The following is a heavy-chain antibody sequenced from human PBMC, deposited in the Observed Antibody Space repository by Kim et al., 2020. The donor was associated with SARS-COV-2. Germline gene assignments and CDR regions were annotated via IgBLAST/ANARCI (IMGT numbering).Heavy chain of an antibody. V-gene: IGHV4-34*01. CDR3: ARAGNWGSVNYFDY. CDR1: GGSFSGYY. CDR2: INHSGST. Sequence: SETLSLTCAVYGGSFSGYYWSWIRQPPGKGLEWIGEINHSGSTNYNPSLKSRVTISVDTSKNQFSLKLSSVTAADTAVYYCARAGNWGSVNYFDYWGQGTLVTVSS. D-gene: IGHD7-27*01. J-gene: IGHJ4*02.